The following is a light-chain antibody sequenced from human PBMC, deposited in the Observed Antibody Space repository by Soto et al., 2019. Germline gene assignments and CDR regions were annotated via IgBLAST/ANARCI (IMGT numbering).Light chain of an antibody. CDR2: STS. Sequence: QAAVTQEPSVPVSPGGTDTLTCASRTGAVTSGDYPNRFQQKPGQAPRALIYSTSNKHSWTHALFSGSLLGGNAALTLSGGQPYDKDEYYCLLYYGGAQGVFGGGTKLTVL. V-gene: IGLV7-43*01. J-gene: IGLJ3*02. CDR1: TGAVTSGDY. CDR3: LLYYGGAQGV.